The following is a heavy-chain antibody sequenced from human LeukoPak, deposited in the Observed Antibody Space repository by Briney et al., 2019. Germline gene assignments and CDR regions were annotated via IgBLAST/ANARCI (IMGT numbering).Heavy chain of an antibody. CDR3: AKDLDGYADY. J-gene: IGHJ4*02. D-gene: IGHD5-24*01. CDR2: ISYDGSNK. CDR1: GFTFSSYG. Sequence: GGSLRLSCAASGFTFSSYGMHWVRQAPGKGLEWVAVISYDGSNKYYADSVKGRFTISRDNSKNTLYLQMNSLRAEDTAVYYCAKDLDGYADYWGQGTLVTVSS. V-gene: IGHV3-30*18.